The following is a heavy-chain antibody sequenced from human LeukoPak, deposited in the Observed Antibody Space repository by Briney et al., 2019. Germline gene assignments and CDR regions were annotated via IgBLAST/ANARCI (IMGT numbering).Heavy chain of an antibody. Sequence: PGGSLRLSCAASGFTFSSYWMSWIRQPPGKGLEWIGYISYSGSTNYNPSLKSRVTISVDTSKNQFSLKLSSVTAADTAVYYCARGVYNYGGHNWFDPWGQGTLVTVSS. CDR3: ARGVYNYGGHNWFDP. CDR2: ISYSGST. CDR1: GFTFSSYW. J-gene: IGHJ5*02. V-gene: IGHV4-59*01. D-gene: IGHD5-18*01.